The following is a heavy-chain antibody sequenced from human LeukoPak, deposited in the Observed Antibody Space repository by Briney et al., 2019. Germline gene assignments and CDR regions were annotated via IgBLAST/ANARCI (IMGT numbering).Heavy chain of an antibody. V-gene: IGHV4-34*01. J-gene: IGHJ4*02. CDR3: ARAILSGYPDS. CDR2: INHSGST. CDR1: GGSFSVYH. Sequence: SVTLSLTCAVYGGSFSVYHWSWIRQPPGKGLEWIGEINHSGSTNYNPSLKSRVTISLGTSKNQFSLKLSSVTAADTAVYYCARAILSGYPDSWGQGTLVIVFS. D-gene: IGHD3-3*01.